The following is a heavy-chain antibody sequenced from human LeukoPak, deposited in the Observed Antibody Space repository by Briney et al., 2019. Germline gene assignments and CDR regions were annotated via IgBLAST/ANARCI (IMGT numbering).Heavy chain of an antibody. V-gene: IGHV3-21*01. CDR2: ISSSSSYI. CDR1: GFTFSSYS. CDR3: ASTDACGGDCYSGLDY. J-gene: IGHJ4*02. Sequence: QAGGSLRLSCAASGFTFSSYSMNWVREAPGKGLEGVSSISSSSSYIYYADSVKGRFTICKDNAKNSLYLQMNRLRAEDTAVYSCASTDACGGDCYSGLDYWGQGPLVTVSS. D-gene: IGHD2-21*02.